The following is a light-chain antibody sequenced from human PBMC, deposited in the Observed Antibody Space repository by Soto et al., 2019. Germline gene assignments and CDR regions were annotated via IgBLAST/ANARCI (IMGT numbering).Light chain of an antibody. CDR3: QQYNSYPWT. J-gene: IGKJ1*01. CDR1: QSISSW. Sequence: DIQMTQSPSTLPASVGDRVTITCRASQSISSWLAWYQQKPGKAPKLLIYKASSLEGGVPSRFSGSGSGTEVTLTISSLQPDDLATYYCQQYNSYPWTFGQGTKVEIK. V-gene: IGKV1-5*03. CDR2: KAS.